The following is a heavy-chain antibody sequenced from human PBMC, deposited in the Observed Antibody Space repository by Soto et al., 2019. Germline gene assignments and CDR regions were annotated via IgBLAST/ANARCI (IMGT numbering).Heavy chain of an antibody. D-gene: IGHD5-12*01. CDR3: ARWLGYGPHFDY. V-gene: IGHV4-30-4*01. CDR2: MYYSWST. Sequence: QVQLQESGPGLVKPSQTLSLTCTVSGGSISSGDYYWRWTRQPPGKGLEWIGCMYYSWSTYYNPSLKSRVTISVDTSKNQFSLKLSSVTAADTAVYYCARWLGYGPHFDYWGQGTLVTVSS. J-gene: IGHJ4*02. CDR1: GGSISSGDYY.